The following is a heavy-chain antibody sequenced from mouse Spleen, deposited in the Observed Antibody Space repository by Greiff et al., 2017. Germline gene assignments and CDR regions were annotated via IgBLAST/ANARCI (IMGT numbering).Heavy chain of an antibody. CDR2: IDPSDSYT. CDR1: GYTFTSYW. CDR3: ARSRAY. D-gene: IGHD3-1*01. Sequence: QVQLQQSGAELVMPGASVKLSCKASGYTFTSYWMHWVKQRPGQGLEWIGEIDPSDSYTNYNQKFKGKATLTVDKSSSTAYMQLSSLTSEDSAVYYCARSRAYWGQGTLVTVSA. J-gene: IGHJ3*01. V-gene: IGHV1-69*01.